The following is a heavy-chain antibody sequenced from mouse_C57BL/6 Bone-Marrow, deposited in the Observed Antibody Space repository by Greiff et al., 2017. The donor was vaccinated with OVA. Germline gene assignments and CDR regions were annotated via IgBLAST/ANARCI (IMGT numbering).Heavy chain of an antibody. CDR1: GFTFSSYA. V-gene: IGHV5-4*01. J-gene: IGHJ2*01. CDR3: AREGYYYGSSFDY. Sequence: DVMLVESGGGLVKPGGSLKLSCAASGFTFSSYAMSWVRQTPEKRLEWVATISDGGSYTYYPDNVKGRFTISSDNAKNHLYLQMSHLKSEDTAMYYCAREGYYYGSSFDYWGQGTTLTVSS. CDR2: ISDGGSYT. D-gene: IGHD1-1*01.